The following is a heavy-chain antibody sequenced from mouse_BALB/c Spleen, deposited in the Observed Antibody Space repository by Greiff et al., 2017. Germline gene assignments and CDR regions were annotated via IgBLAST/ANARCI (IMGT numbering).Heavy chain of an antibody. Sequence: EVKLMESGGGLVKPGGSLKLSCAASGFAFSSYDMSWVRQTPEKRLEWVAYISSGGGSTYYPDTVKGRFTISRDNAKNTLYLQMSSLKSEDTAMYYCARQSYDYDDAMDYWGQGTSVTVSS. D-gene: IGHD2-4*01. CDR2: ISSGGGST. V-gene: IGHV5-12-1*01. J-gene: IGHJ4*01. CDR1: GFAFSSYD. CDR3: ARQSYDYDDAMDY.